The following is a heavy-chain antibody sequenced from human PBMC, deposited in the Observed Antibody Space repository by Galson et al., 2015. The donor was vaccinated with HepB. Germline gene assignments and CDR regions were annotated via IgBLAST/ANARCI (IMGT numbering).Heavy chain of an antibody. V-gene: IGHV1-18*01. CDR1: GYTFSRFS. CDR2: ISGYDVNV. Sequence: SVKVSCKASGYTFSRFSISWLRQAPGQGLEWMGWISGYDVNVRYAQKFQGRLTMTTDTYTSTAHLDSRSLRSDDSAVYYCARGGLATIGGPTFDYWGQGTLVTVSP. J-gene: IGHJ4*02. D-gene: IGHD5-24*01. CDR3: ARGGLATIGGPTFDY.